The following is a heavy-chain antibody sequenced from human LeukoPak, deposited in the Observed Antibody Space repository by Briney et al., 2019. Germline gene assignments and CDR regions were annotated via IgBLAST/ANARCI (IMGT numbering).Heavy chain of an antibody. CDR3: ATTGGGVDYYDSS. J-gene: IGHJ4*02. V-gene: IGHV1-46*01. Sequence: ASVKVSCKASGYTFTSYYMHWVRQAPGQGLEWMGIINPSGGSTSYAQKFQGRVTMTRDTSTSTVYMELSSLRSEDTAVYYCATTGGGVDYYDSSWGQGTLVTVSS. CDR1: GYTFTSYY. CDR2: INPSGGST. D-gene: IGHD3-22*01.